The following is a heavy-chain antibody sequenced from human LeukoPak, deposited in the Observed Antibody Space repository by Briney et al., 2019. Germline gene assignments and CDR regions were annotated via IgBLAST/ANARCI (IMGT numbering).Heavy chain of an antibody. CDR3: ARDYYGSGSYSALFEY. V-gene: IGHV3-7*01. D-gene: IGHD3-10*01. CDR1: GFTFSSYW. J-gene: IGHJ4*02. Sequence: GGSLRLSCAASGFTFSSYWMSWVRQAPGKGLEWVANIKQDGSEKYYVDSVKGRFTISRDNAKNSLYLQMNSLRAEDTAVYYCARDYYGSGSYSALFEYWGQGTLVTVSS. CDR2: IKQDGSEK.